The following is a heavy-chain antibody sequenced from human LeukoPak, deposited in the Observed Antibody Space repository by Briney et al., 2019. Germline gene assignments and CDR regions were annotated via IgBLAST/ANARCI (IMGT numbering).Heavy chain of an antibody. CDR3: ASRFD. CDR2: ISYDGSNK. V-gene: IGHV3-30-3*01. Sequence: GRSLRLSCAASGFTFSSYAMHWIRQAPGKGLEWVAVISYDGSNKYYADSVKGRFTISRDNSKNTLYLQMNSLRAEDTAVYYCASRFDWGQGTLVTVSS. CDR1: GFTFSSYA. J-gene: IGHJ4*02.